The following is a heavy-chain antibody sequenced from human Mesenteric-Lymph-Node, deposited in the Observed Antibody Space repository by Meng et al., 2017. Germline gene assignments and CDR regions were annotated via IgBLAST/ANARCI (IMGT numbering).Heavy chain of an antibody. J-gene: IGHJ4*02. CDR1: GYTFTSYY. Sequence: QVQLVQSGAEVKKPGASVKVSCKASGYTFTSYYMHWVRQAPGQGLEWMGWINTNTGNPTFAQGFTGRFVFSLDTSVSTAYLQIYSLKAEDTAVYYCARGNHCSSTSCPPDCWGQGTLVTVSS. CDR3: ARGNHCSSTSCPPDC. V-gene: IGHV7-4-1*01. D-gene: IGHD2-2*01. CDR2: INTNTGNP.